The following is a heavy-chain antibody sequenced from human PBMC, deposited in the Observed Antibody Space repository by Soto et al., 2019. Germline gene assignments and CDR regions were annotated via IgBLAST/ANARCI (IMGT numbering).Heavy chain of an antibody. CDR3: ARRGYSGYEHIDY. V-gene: IGHV5-10-1*01. CDR2: IDPSDSYT. Sequence: PGESLKIACKGSGYSFTSYWISWVRQMPGKGLEWMGRIDPSDSYTNYSPSFQGHVTISADKSISTAYLQWSSLKASDTAMYYCARRGYSGYEHIDYWGQGTLVTVSS. D-gene: IGHD5-12*01. CDR1: GYSFTSYW. J-gene: IGHJ4*02.